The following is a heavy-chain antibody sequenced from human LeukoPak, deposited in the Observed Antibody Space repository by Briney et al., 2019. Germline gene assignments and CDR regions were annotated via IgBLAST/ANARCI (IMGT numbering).Heavy chain of an antibody. Sequence: GASVTLSFKASGYSFTMCYLHWVRQAPGQGLEWMGIINPSDDTTTHAQKFQGRVTMTSDTSTSTVYMELSSLRSEDTAVYYCARDLRHHSGIAVSPFDYWGQGTLVTVSS. V-gene: IGHV1-46*01. CDR3: ARDLRHHSGIAVSPFDY. CDR1: GYSFTMCY. D-gene: IGHD6-19*01. CDR2: INPSDDTT. J-gene: IGHJ4*02.